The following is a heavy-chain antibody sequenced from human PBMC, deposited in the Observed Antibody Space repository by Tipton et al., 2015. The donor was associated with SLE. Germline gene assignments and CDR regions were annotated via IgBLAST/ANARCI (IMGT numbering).Heavy chain of an antibody. CDR3: ARGDFVGDTFIDAFDI. V-gene: IGHV3-7*01. D-gene: IGHD2-15*01. CDR1: GFIFSDYS. J-gene: IGHJ3*02. Sequence: GSLRLSCAASGFIFSDYSMNWVRQAPGKGLEWVANIKPDGSEKFYGDSVKGRFTISRDNAQNSLYLQMNSLRAEDTAVYYCARGDFVGDTFIDAFDIWGQGTMVTVSS. CDR2: IKPDGSEK.